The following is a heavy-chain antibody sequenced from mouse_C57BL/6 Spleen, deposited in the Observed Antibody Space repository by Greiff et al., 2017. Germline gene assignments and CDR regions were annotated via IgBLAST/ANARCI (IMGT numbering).Heavy chain of an antibody. Sequence: VQVVESGPELVKPGASVKISCKASGYAFSSSWMNWVKQRPGKGLEWIGRIYPGDGDTNYNGKFKGKATLTADKSSSTAYMQLSSLTSEDSAVYFCARKDGDSSGYDYWGQGTTLTVSS. CDR2: IYPGDGDT. CDR1: GYAFSSSW. CDR3: ARKDGDSSGYDY. J-gene: IGHJ2*01. D-gene: IGHD3-2*02. V-gene: IGHV1-82*01.